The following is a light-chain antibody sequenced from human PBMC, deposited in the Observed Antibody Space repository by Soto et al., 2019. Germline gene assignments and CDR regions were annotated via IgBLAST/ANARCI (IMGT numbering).Light chain of an antibody. CDR3: QQYDNLPIT. V-gene: IGKV1-33*01. Sequence: MTQTPPSLPASVGATVPITCQASQDISHYLNWYRQKPGKALKLLIYDASNLHPGVPSRFRGSGSGTEFSFNITSLQPEDFETYYCQQYDNLPITFGQGTRLDIK. J-gene: IGKJ5*01. CDR1: QDISHY. CDR2: DAS.